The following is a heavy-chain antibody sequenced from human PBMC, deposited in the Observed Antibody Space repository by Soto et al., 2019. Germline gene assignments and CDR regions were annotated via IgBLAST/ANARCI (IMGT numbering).Heavy chain of an antibody. D-gene: IGHD3-10*01. V-gene: IGHV3-30*18. J-gene: IGHJ4*02. CDR1: VFSFTVHPFDSYC. CDR2: ILYDGSDI. CDR3: AKDRAGDLRDFDY. Sequence: RGSLRLSCATSVFSFTVHPFDSYCMHWVLQAPGKGLEWVALILYDGSDIKYADFVKGRFTISRDNSKNMLYLQLNSLRAEDTAIYYCAKDRAGDLRDFDYWGQGTMVTVSS.